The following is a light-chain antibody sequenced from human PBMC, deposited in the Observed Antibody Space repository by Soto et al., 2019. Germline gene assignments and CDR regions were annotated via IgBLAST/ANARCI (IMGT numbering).Light chain of an antibody. J-gene: IGKJ2*01. Sequence: DIQMTQSPSSLSASIGDRVTITCRAGQSISNYLNWYQQKPGKAPKLLIYAASSLQSGVPSRFRGRGSGTDFTLTISSLQPEDFATYYCQQSYSTPRTFGQGTKLEIK. CDR3: QQSYSTPRT. CDR2: AAS. V-gene: IGKV1-39*01. CDR1: QSISNY.